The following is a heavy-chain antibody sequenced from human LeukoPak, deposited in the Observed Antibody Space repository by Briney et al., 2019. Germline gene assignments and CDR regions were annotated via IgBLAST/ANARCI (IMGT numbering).Heavy chain of an antibody. D-gene: IGHD1-26*01. V-gene: IGHV3-53*01. CDR3: ARVGLGGSYSHFDY. Sequence: SGGSLRLSCAASGFTVSSNYMSWVRQAPGKGLEWVSVIYSGGSTYYADSVKGRFTISRDNSKNTLYLQMNSLRAEDTAVYYCARVGLGGSYSHFDYWGQGTLVTVSS. CDR2: IYSGGST. J-gene: IGHJ4*02. CDR1: GFTVSSNY.